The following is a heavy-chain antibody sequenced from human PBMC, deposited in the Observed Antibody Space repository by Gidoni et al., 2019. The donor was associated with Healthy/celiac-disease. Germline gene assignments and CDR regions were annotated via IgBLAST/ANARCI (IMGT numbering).Heavy chain of an antibody. V-gene: IGHV3-33*01. D-gene: IGHD2-2*01. Sequence: QVQLVESGGGVVQPGRSLRLSCEASGFTFSSYGMHWVRQAPGKGLEWVAVIWYDGSNKYYADSVKGRFTISRDNSKNTLYLQMNSLRAEDTAVYYCARDQAVVVPAATVFPQSYYYYGMDVWGQGTTVTVSS. CDR2: IWYDGSNK. J-gene: IGHJ6*02. CDR1: GFTFSSYG. CDR3: ARDQAVVVPAATVFPQSYYYYGMDV.